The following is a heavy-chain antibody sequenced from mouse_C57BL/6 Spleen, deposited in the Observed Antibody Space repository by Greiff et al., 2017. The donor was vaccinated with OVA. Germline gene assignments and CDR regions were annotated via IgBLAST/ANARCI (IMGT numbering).Heavy chain of an antibody. D-gene: IGHD1-1*01. Sequence: EVKLMESGEGLVKPGGSLKLSCAASGFTFSSYAMSWVRQTPEKRLEWVAYISSGGDYIYYADTVKGRFTISRDNARNTLYLQMSSLKSEDTAMYYCTRGRNYGSSYWYFDVWGTGTTVTVSS. CDR1: GFTFSSYA. CDR3: TRGRNYGSSYWYFDV. CDR2: ISSGGDYI. J-gene: IGHJ1*03. V-gene: IGHV5-9-1*02.